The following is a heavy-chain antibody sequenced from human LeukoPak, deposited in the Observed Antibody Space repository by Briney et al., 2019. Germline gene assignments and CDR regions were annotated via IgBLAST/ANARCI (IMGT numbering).Heavy chain of an antibody. Sequence: SETLSLTCAVYGGSFSVYYWGWIRQPPGKGLEWVGEINHSGSTNYNPSLRSRVTISVDTSRNQSSLKLSSVAAADRAVYYCARLVDQVVPAAITDDDAFDIWGQGTMVTVSS. CDR3: ARLVDQVVPAAITDDDAFDI. V-gene: IGHV4-34*01. CDR2: INHSGST. CDR1: GGSFSVYY. D-gene: IGHD2-2*02. J-gene: IGHJ3*02.